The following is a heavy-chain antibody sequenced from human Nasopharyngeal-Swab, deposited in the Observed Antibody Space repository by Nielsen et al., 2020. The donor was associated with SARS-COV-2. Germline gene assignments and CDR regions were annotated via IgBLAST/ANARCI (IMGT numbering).Heavy chain of an antibody. V-gene: IGHV4-39*01. CDR3: AGTYYDFWSGPSGAFDI. D-gene: IGHD3-3*01. J-gene: IGHJ3*02. CDR2: IYYSVSS. Sequence: RQAPWKGLEWIGSIYYSVSSYYNPSRKRRVTISVDTSKNHFSLKLSSVTAADTAVYYCAGTYYDFWSGPSGAFDIWGQGTMVTVSS.